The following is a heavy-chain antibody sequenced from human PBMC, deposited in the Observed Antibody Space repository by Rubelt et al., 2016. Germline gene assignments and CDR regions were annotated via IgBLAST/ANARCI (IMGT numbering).Heavy chain of an antibody. CDR3: ASDADYYDSSGYYPY. V-gene: IGHV1-18*01. J-gene: IGHJ4*02. CDR2: ISAHNGNT. D-gene: IGHD3-22*01. CDR1: GYTFTSYG. Sequence: QLQLVQSGSELKKPGASVKVSCKASGYTFTSYGISWVRQSPGQGLEWMGWISAHNGNTNYAQKLQGRVTRTTDTSTSTAYMELRSLRSDDTDVYYCASDADYYDSSGYYPYWGQGTLVTVSS.